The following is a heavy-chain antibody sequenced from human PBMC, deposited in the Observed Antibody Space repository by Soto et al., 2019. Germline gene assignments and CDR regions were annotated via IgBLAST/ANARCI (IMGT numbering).Heavy chain of an antibody. V-gene: IGHV4-59*01. CDR3: ARVSIAAPTYYFDY. Sequence: ASETLSLTCTVSGGSISSYYWSWIRQPPGRRLEWIGYMYYSGSTKYNPSLKSRVTVSQDTSKNQFSLKLSSVTAADTAVYYCARVSIAAPTYYFDYWGPGTLVTVSS. CDR1: GGSISSYY. J-gene: IGHJ4*02. D-gene: IGHD6-6*01. CDR2: MYYSGST.